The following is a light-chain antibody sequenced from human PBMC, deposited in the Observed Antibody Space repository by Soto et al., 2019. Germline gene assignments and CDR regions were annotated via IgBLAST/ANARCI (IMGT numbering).Light chain of an antibody. CDR1: QGISNY. J-gene: IGKJ1*01. CDR3: QKYNNAPLT. V-gene: IGKV1-27*01. Sequence: DIQMTQSPSSLSASVGDTVTITCRASQGISNYLAWYQQKPGQVPNLLIYAASTLQSGVPSRFSGSGSGTYFTLTISSLRPEDVATYYCQKYNNAPLTFGQGTKVEI. CDR2: AAS.